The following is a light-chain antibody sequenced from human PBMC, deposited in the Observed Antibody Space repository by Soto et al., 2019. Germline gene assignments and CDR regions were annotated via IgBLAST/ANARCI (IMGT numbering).Light chain of an antibody. CDR3: QQYTNWPPNT. CDR1: QSVSSY. Sequence: EIVLTQSPATLSFSPGERATLSCRASQSVSSYLAWYQQKPGQAPRLLIYGASTRATGVPARFSGRGSGTEFTLTISSLQSEDFAVYYCQQYTNWPPNTFGQGTRLEIK. J-gene: IGKJ5*01. CDR2: GAS. V-gene: IGKV3-15*01.